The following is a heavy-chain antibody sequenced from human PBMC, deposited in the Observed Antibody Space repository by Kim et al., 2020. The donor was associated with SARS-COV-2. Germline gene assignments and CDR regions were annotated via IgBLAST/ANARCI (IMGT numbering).Heavy chain of an antibody. V-gene: IGHV1-18*01. CDR3: ARGFRYSGSYGPYYYYGMDG. Sequence: ASVKVSCKASGYTFTSYGISWVRQAPGQGLEWMGWISAYNGNTNYAQKLQGRVTMTTDTSTSTAYMELRSLRSDDTAVYYCARGFRYSGSYGPYYYYGMDGWGQGTTVTVSS. CDR1: GYTFTSYG. D-gene: IGHD1-26*01. CDR2: ISAYNGNT. J-gene: IGHJ6*02.